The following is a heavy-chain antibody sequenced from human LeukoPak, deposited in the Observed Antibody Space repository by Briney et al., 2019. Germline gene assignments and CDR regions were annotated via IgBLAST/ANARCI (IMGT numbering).Heavy chain of an antibody. CDR2: ISGSGGGT. CDR1: GFTLSYYW. CDR3: AKGLDFLFHY. V-gene: IGHV3-23*01. Sequence: GGSLRLSCAASGFTLSYYWMHWVRQAPGKGLVWVSAISGSGGGTYYADSGKGRFTISRDSSKNTLYLQMNSLRAEDTAVYYCAKGLDFLFHYWGQGTLVTVSS. J-gene: IGHJ4*02.